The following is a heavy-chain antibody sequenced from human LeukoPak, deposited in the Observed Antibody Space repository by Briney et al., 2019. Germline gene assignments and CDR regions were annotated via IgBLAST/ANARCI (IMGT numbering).Heavy chain of an antibody. CDR1: GFTFIDYS. V-gene: IGHV3-48*04. J-gene: IGHJ4*02. D-gene: IGHD5-12*01. Sequence: PGGSLRLSCAASGFTFIDYSMNWVRQAPGKGLEWISYVGISSGNTKYADSVKDRFTISGDSAKNSVFLQMNSLRVEDTAVYYCARDHRYAFDNWGQGTLVTVSS. CDR2: VGISSGNT. CDR3: ARDHRYAFDN.